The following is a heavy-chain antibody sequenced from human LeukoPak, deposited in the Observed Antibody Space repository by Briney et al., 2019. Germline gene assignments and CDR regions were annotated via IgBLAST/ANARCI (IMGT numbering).Heavy chain of an antibody. CDR3: ARGRYYYDSSGSIGAFDI. J-gene: IGHJ3*02. V-gene: IGHV4-34*01. CDR1: GGSFSGYY. CDR2: INHSGST. D-gene: IGHD3-22*01. Sequence: SETLSLTCAVYGGSFSGYYWSWIRQPPGKGLEWIGEINHSGSTNYNPSLKGRVTISVDTSKNQFSLKLSSVTAADTAVYYCARGRYYYDSSGSIGAFDIWGQGTMVTVSS.